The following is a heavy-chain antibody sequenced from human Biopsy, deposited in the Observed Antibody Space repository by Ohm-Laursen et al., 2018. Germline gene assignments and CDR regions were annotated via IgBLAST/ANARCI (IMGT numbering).Heavy chain of an antibody. D-gene: IGHD3-3*01. CDR1: GGSFSGYY. Sequence: SQTLSLTCTVSGGSFSGYYWTWIRQPPGQGLEWIGHASYSGYTNYNPSLKSRVTISVDTSKNHFSLNLRSVTAADTAVYSCARLGNFWNAEDGLDLWGLGTMVTVSS. CDR2: ASYSGYT. V-gene: IGHV4-59*08. J-gene: IGHJ3*01. CDR3: ARLGNFWNAEDGLDL.